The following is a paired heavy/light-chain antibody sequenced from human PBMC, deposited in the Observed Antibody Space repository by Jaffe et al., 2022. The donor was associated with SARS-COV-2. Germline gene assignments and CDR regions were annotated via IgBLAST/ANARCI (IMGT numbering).Heavy chain of an antibody. CDR3: ARDYGDPWGLVS. J-gene: IGHJ4*02. D-gene: IGHD4-17*01. Sequence: EVQLVQSGAEVKKPGESLKISCKGSGYKFTTSWIAWVRQMPGKGLEWMGIIYPDDSDTRYSPSFQGQVTISADKSINTAYMQWSSLKASDTAIYYCARDYGDPWGLVSWGQGTLVTVSP. CDR1: GYKFTTSW. CDR2: IYPDDSDT. V-gene: IGHV5-51*01.
Light chain of an antibody. V-gene: IGLV8-61*01. CDR1: SGSVSTSYY. J-gene: IGLJ3*02. Sequence: QTVVTQEPSFSVSPGGTVTLTCGLNSGSVSTSYYPSWYQQTPGQAPRTLIYNTNTRSSGVPDRFSGSILGNKAALTITGARADDESDYYCVLHVGRGISVFGGGTKLTVL. CDR2: NTN. CDR3: VLHVGRGISV.